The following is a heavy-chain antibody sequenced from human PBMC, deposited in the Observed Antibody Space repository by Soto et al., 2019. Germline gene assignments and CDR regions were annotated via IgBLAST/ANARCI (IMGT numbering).Heavy chain of an antibody. CDR2: IWYDGNNK. J-gene: IGHJ4*02. CDR3: ARGLHSLFDY. V-gene: IGHV3-33*01. Sequence: QVQLVESGGGVVQPGGSLRLSCAASGFTCSNYGMHWVRQAPGKRLEWVAVIWYDGNNKYYADSVKGRFTISRDNSNNTLYVQMTSLRAEDTAVYYCARGLHSLFDYWGQGTLVTVSS. D-gene: IGHD2-21*01. CDR1: GFTCSNYG.